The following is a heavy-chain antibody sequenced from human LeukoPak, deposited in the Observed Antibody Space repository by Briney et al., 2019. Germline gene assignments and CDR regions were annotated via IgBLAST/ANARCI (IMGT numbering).Heavy chain of an antibody. J-gene: IGHJ4*02. Sequence: GGSLRLSCAASGFTFSSYGMHWVRQAPGKGLEWVAVISYDGSNKYYADSVKGRFTISRDNSKNTLYLQMNSLRAEDTAVYYCAASPTNRGTGYYSNYFDYWGQGTLVTVSS. CDR3: AASPTNRGTGYYSNYFDY. CDR2: ISYDGSNK. CDR1: GFTFSSYG. V-gene: IGHV3-30*03. D-gene: IGHD3/OR15-3a*01.